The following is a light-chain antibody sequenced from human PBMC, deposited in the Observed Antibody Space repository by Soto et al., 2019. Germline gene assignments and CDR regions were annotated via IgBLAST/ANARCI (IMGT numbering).Light chain of an antibody. CDR2: EVS. Sequence: QSVLTQPASVSGSPGQSITISCTGTSSDVGAYNYVSWYQQHPGKAPKLMIYEVSYRPSGVSNRFSASKSGNTASLTISGLQAEDEADYYCSSYTSSSTYVFGTGTKAPS. CDR3: SSYTSSSTYV. V-gene: IGLV2-14*01. CDR1: SSDVGAYNY. J-gene: IGLJ1*01.